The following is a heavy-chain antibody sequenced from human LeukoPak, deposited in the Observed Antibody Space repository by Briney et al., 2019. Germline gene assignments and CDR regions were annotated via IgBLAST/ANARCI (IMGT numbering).Heavy chain of an antibody. CDR3: ARPHCSSTSCPGYYYYYYMDV. CDR1: GFTFSSYW. CDR2: IKQDGSEK. V-gene: IGHV3-7*01. D-gene: IGHD2-2*01. Sequence: GGSLRLSCGASGFTFSSYWMSWVRQAPGKGLEWVANIKQDGSEKYYVDSVKGRFTISRDNAKNSLYLQMNSLRAEDTAVYYCARPHCSSTSCPGYYYYYYMDVWGKGTTVTISS. J-gene: IGHJ6*03.